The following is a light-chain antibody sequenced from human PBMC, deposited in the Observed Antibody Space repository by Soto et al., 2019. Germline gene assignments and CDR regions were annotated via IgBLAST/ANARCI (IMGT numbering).Light chain of an antibody. CDR2: TAS. J-gene: IGKJ1*01. CDR3: QQSYKTLWT. Sequence: DIQMTQSPSSLSASVGDRVTITCRASQSIDTYLNWYQQRPGKAPRLLIYTASRLQSGVPSRFSGSGSGTEFTLTISSLQPEDFATYYCQQSYKTLWTFGQGTKVEIK. CDR1: QSIDTY. V-gene: IGKV1-39*01.